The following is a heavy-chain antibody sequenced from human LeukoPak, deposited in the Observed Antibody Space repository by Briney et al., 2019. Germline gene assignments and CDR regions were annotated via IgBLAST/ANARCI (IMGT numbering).Heavy chain of an antibody. Sequence: GWSLRLSCAASGFTFSSYGIHWVRQAPGKGLEWVAVISYDGSNKYYADSVKGRFTISRDNSKNTLYLQMNSLRAEDTAVYYCAKGRRAARVYWDTSNYFDYWGQGTLVTVSS. CDR1: GFTFSSYG. CDR3: AKGRRAARVYWDTSNYFDY. J-gene: IGHJ4*02. CDR2: ISYDGSNK. V-gene: IGHV3-30*18. D-gene: IGHD1/OR15-1a*01.